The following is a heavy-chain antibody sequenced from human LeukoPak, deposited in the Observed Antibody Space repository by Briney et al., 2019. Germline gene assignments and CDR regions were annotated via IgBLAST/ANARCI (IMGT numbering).Heavy chain of an antibody. J-gene: IGHJ4*02. V-gene: IGHV4-59*01. CDR2: IYYSGST. CDR1: GASISPYY. CDR3: ARDKQPGDY. Sequence: TSETLSLTCTVSGASISPYYWGWLRPPPGKGLEWIGYIYYSGSTTYNPSLKSRVTISVDTSKNQFSLKLNSMTAADTAVYYCARDKQPGDYWGQGTLVTVSS. D-gene: IGHD5-18*01.